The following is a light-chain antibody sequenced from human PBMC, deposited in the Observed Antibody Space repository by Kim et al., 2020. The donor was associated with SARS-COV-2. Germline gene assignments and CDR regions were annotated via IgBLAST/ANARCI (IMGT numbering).Light chain of an antibody. CDR2: GTI. Sequence: EIVLTQSPGTLSLSPGERVTLSCRASQTIDMNFLAWYQQKPGQAPRLLIYGTITRATGIPDRFRGRGSGTDFTLTISRLEPEDFAVYYCQQYETSSWTFGQVTKLDIK. J-gene: IGKJ1*01. CDR3: QQYETSSWT. CDR1: QTIDMNF. V-gene: IGKV3-20*01.